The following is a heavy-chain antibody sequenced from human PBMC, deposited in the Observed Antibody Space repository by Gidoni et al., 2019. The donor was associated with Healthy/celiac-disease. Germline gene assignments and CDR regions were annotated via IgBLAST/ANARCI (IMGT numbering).Heavy chain of an antibody. J-gene: IGHJ3*02. Sequence: MSWVRQAPGKGLEWVSALSGSGGSTYYADSVKGRFTISRDNSKNTLYLQMNSLRAEDTAVYYCAKSMIVVVGDAFDIWGQGTMVTVPS. CDR3: AKSMIVVVGDAFDI. V-gene: IGHV3-23*01. CDR2: LSGSGGST. D-gene: IGHD3-22*01.